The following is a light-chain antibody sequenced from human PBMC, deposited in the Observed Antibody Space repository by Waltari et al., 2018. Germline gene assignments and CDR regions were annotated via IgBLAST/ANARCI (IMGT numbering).Light chain of an antibody. Sequence: DIEMNQSPSTLSASVGKRVTLTCRASQSINSWLAWYQQKPGKAPKVLIYKASSLESGVPSRFSGSGSGTEFTLTISSLQPDDFATYYCQQYNSYPFTFGPGTKVDIQ. V-gene: IGKV1-5*03. CDR2: KAS. CDR1: QSINSW. CDR3: QQYNSYPFT. J-gene: IGKJ3*01.